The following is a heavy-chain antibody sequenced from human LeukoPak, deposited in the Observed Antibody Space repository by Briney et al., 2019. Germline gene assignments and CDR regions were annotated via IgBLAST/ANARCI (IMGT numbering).Heavy chain of an antibody. J-gene: IGHJ6*03. CDR2: IYTSGST. Sequence: PSETLSLTCTVSGGSISSGSYYWSWIRQPAGKGLEWIGRIYTSGSTNYNPSLKSRVTISVDTSKNQFSLKLSSVTAADTAVYYCARGRDYYYHYMDVWGKGTTVTISS. V-gene: IGHV4-61*02. CDR1: GGSISSGSYY. CDR3: ARGRDYYYHYMDV.